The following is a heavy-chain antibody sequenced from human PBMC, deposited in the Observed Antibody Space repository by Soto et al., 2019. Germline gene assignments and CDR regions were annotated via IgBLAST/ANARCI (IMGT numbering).Heavy chain of an antibody. CDR3: AVGEESRYYYYGMDV. J-gene: IGHJ6*02. CDR2: ISSSSSTI. CDR1: GLTFSSYS. Sequence: EVQLVESGGGLVQRGGSLRLSCAASGLTFSSYSMNWVRQAPGKGLEWVSYISSSSSTIYYADSVKGRFTISRDNAKNSLYLQMKSLRAEDTAVYYCAVGEESRYYYYGMDVWGQGTTVTVSS. V-gene: IGHV3-48*01.